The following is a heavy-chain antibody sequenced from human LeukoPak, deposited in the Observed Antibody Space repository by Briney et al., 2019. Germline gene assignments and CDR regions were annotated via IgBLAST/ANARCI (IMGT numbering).Heavy chain of an antibody. CDR2: IIPIFGTA. J-gene: IGHJ6*03. CDR3: ARDSLGYDFWSGYERFDYYYHYMDV. D-gene: IGHD3-3*01. V-gene: IGHV1-69*05. CDR1: GGTFSSYA. Sequence: SVKVSCKASGGTFSSYAISWVRQAPGQGLEWMGGIIPIFGTANYAQKFQGRVTITTDESTSTAYMELSSLRSEDTAVYYCARDSLGYDFWSGYERFDYYYHYMDVWGKGTTVTVSS.